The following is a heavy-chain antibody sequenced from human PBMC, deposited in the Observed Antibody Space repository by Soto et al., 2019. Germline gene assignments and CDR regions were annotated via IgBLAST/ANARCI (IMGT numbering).Heavy chain of an antibody. J-gene: IGHJ6*02. CDR3: AVSGPYYDFWSGYWSDGTDV. Sequence: GGSLRLSCAASGFTFSDHYMDWVRQAPGKGLEWVGRTRNKANSYTTEYAASVKGRFTISRDDSKNSLYLQMNSLKTEDTAVYYCAVSGPYYDFWSGYWSDGTDVWGQGTTVTVSS. D-gene: IGHD3-3*01. CDR2: TRNKANSYTT. V-gene: IGHV3-72*01. CDR1: GFTFSDHY.